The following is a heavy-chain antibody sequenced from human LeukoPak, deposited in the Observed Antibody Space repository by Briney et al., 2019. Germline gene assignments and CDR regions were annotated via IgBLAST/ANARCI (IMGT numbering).Heavy chain of an antibody. J-gene: IGHJ5*02. D-gene: IGHD2-21*02. CDR2: INPNSGGT. V-gene: IGHV1-2*02. CDR1: GYTFTGYY. CDR3: AREGTLAYCGGDCYYNWFDP. Sequence: GASVKVSCKASGYTFTGYYMHWVRQAPGQGLEWMGWINPNSGGTNYAQKFQGRVTMTRDTSISTAYMELSRLRSDDTAVYYCAREGTLAYCGGDCYYNWFDPWGQGTLVTVSS.